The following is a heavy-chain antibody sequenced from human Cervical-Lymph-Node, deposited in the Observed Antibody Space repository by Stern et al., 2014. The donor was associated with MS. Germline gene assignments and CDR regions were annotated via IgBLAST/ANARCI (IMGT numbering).Heavy chain of an antibody. D-gene: IGHD2-15*01. Sequence: QLQLQDSGPGLVKPSETLSLTCTVSGGSIRSYYWNWIRQAPGKGLEWLGFIYHTGIVNYNPCLASRVAMSVDTSKNQFSLTVSSVTAADTAVYYCAREGEYCSGSRCYPFLDYWGQGTLVTVSS. CDR1: GGSIRSYY. J-gene: IGHJ4*02. CDR2: IYHTGIV. CDR3: AREGEYCSGSRCYPFLDY. V-gene: IGHV4-59*01.